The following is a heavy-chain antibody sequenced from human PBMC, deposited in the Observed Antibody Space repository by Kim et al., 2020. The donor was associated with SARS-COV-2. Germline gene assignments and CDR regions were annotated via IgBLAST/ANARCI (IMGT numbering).Heavy chain of an antibody. CDR3: AKDQYSATTGMADY. Sequence: GGSLRLSCAASGFTFSSYGMHWVRQAPGKGLEWVAVISYDGSNKYYADSVKGRFTISRDNSKNTLYLQMNRLRAEDTAVYYGAKDQYSATTGMADYGGQG. CDR1: GFTFSSYG. CDR2: ISYDGSNK. D-gene: IGHD1-1*01. V-gene: IGHV3-30*18. J-gene: IGHJ4*02.